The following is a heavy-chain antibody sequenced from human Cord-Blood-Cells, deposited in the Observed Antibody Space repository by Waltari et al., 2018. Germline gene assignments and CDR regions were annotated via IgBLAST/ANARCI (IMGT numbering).Heavy chain of an antibody. CDR1: GGTFSSYA. CDR3: ARRPTLYSSSWYWFDP. V-gene: IGHV1-69*01. J-gene: IGHJ5*02. D-gene: IGHD6-13*01. Sequence: QVQLVQSGAEVKKPGSSVKVSCKASGGTFSSYAISWVGQAPGQGLEWMGGIIPIFGTANYAQKFQGRVTITADESTSTAYMELSSLRSEDTAVYYCARRPTLYSSSWYWFDPWGQGTLVTVSS. CDR2: IIPIFGTA.